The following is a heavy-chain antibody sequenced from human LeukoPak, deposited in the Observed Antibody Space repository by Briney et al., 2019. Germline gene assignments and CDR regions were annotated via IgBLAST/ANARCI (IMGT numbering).Heavy chain of an antibody. J-gene: IGHJ5*02. CDR3: ARDGGWYFDP. V-gene: IGHV3-21*01. D-gene: IGHD6-19*01. CDR2: ISSSSSYI. CDR1: GFTFSSYS. Sequence: GGSLRHSCAASGFTFSSYSMNWVRQAPGKGLEWVSSISSSSSYIYYADSVKGRFTISRDNAKNSLYLQMNSLRAEDTAVYYCARDGGWYFDPWGQGTLVTVSS.